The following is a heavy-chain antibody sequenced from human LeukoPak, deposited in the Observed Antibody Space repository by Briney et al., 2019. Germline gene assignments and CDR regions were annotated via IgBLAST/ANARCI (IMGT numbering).Heavy chain of an antibody. Sequence: PGGSLRLSCAASGFTFSSYEMNWVRQAPGKGLEWVSYTSSSGSTRYYADSVKGRFTISRDNAKNSLYLQVNSLRAEDMAVYYRARENHGNCFDYWGQGTLVTVSS. D-gene: IGHD1-14*01. J-gene: IGHJ4*02. CDR1: GFTFSSYE. CDR3: ARENHGNCFDY. CDR2: TSSSGSTR. V-gene: IGHV3-48*03.